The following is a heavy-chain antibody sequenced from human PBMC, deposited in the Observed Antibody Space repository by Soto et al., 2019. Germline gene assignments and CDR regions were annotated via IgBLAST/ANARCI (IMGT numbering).Heavy chain of an antibody. Sequence: EVQLVESGGGLVQPWGSLRLSCAASGFTFSRYWMSWVRQAPGKGLEWVAKVKEDGSEKYYVDSVKGRFTISRDNAKNSLYMQMNSLRAEDTAVYDGARDYTGYWGQGTLVTVSS. CDR3: ARDYTGY. J-gene: IGHJ4*02. CDR1: GFTFSRYW. V-gene: IGHV3-7*05. CDR2: VKEDGSEK. D-gene: IGHD3-16*01.